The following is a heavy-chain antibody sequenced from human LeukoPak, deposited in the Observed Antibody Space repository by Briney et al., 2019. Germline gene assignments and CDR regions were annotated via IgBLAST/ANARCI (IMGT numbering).Heavy chain of an antibody. D-gene: IGHD1-26*01. J-gene: IGHJ4*02. CDR2: ISGSGVST. Sequence: GGSLRLSCAASGFTFGTYAMSWVRRAPGKGLEWVSSISGSGVSTFYADSVKGRFTISRDNSKNTLYLQMHTLRGEDTAMYYCAKTVGVNFFDYWGQGTLVTVSS. CDR3: AKTVGVNFFDY. V-gene: IGHV3-23*01. CDR1: GFTFGTYA.